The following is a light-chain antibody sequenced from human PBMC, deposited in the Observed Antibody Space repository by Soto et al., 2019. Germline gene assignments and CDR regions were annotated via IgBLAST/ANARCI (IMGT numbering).Light chain of an antibody. V-gene: IGLV2-14*01. CDR1: SSDVGGYNY. CDR3: SSFASITALV. J-gene: IGLJ1*01. CDR2: EVS. Sequence: QSALTQPASVSGSPGRSITISCTGTSSDVGGYNYVSWYQQHPSKAPKLMIYEVSKRPSGLSYRFAGSKSGYTSSLTSSRLRAEDEADYYCSSFASITALVFGTGTKVTVL.